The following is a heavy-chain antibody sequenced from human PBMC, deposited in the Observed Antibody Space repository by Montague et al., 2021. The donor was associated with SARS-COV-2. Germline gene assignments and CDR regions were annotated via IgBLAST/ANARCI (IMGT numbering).Heavy chain of an antibody. V-gene: IGHV3-23*01. Sequence: SLRLSCAASGFIFGDYWMSRVRQAPGKGLEWVSVISGSGGSTYYADSVKGRFTISRDNSKNTLYLQMNSLRAEDTAVYYCAKDPRWDFWSGYYFDPWGQGTLVTVSS. CDR2: ISGSGGST. CDR3: AKDPRWDFWSGYYFDP. D-gene: IGHD3-3*01. J-gene: IGHJ5*02. CDR1: GFIFGDYW.